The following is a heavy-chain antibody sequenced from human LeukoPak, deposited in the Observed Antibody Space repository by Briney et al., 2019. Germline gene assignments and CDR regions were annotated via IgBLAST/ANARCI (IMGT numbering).Heavy chain of an antibody. CDR1: GGSFSGYY. V-gene: IGHV4-34*01. Sequence: SETLSLTCAVYGGSFSGYYWSWIRQPPGKGLEWIGEINHSGSTNYSPSLKSRVTISVDTSKNQFSLKLSSVTAADTAVYYCARGRSSRYFQHWGQGTLVTVSS. CDR2: INHSGST. CDR3: ARGRSSRYFQH. J-gene: IGHJ1*01.